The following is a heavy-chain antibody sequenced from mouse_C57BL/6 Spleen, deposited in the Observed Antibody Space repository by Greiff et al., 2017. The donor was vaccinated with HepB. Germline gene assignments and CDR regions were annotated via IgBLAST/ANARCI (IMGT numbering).Heavy chain of an antibody. CDR1: GYTFTSYG. CDR2: IYPRSGNT. D-gene: IGHD3-2*02. CDR3: ARRGSSGFAY. V-gene: IGHV1-81*01. J-gene: IGHJ3*01. Sequence: QVQLKQSGAELARPGASVKLSCKASGYTFTSYGISWVKQRTGQGLEWIGEIYPRSGNTYYNEKFKGKATLTADKSSSTAYMQLSSLTSEDSAVYFCARRGSSGFAYWGQGTLVTVSA.